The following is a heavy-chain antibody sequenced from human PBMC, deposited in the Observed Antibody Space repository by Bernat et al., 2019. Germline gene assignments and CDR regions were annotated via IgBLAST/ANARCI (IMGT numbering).Heavy chain of an antibody. CDR2: IKQDGSEK. D-gene: IGHD5-18*01. CDR3: ARDRDREARLFSNTAVWDFDY. CDR1: GFTFSNYW. V-gene: IGHV3-7*03. Sequence: EVQLVESGGGLVQPGGSLRLSCAASGFTFSNYWMNWVRQAPGKGLEWVAKIKQDGSEKYYVDSEKGRFIISRDDAKNSLFLQMNSLRAEDTALYYCARDRDREARLFSNTAVWDFDYWGQGTLVTVSS. J-gene: IGHJ4*02.